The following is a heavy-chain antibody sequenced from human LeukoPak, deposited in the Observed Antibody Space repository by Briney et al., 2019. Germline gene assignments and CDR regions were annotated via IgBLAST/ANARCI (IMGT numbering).Heavy chain of an antibody. CDR1: GFTFSSYG. J-gene: IGHJ4*02. D-gene: IGHD6-13*01. V-gene: IGHV3-33*01. Sequence: PGRSLRLSCAASGFTFSSYGMHWVRQAPGKGLEWVAVIWYDGSNKYYADSVKGRFTISRDDSKNTLYLQMNSLRAEDTAVYYCARDRGMNSSRYFDYWGQGTLVTVSS. CDR2: IWYDGSNK. CDR3: ARDRGMNSSRYFDY.